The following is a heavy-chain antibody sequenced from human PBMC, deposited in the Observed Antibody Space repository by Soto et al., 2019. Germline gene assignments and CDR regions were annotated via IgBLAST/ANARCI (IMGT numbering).Heavy chain of an antibody. CDR1: GFTFSSYS. D-gene: IGHD6-13*01. CDR2: ISSSSSYI. CDR3: ARDHSSSWHDAFDI. V-gene: IGHV3-21*01. J-gene: IGHJ3*02. Sequence: EVQLVESGGGLVKPGGSLRLSCAASGFTFSSYSMNWVRQAPGKGLEWVSSISSSSSYIYYADSVKGRFTISRDNAKNSLYLQMNSLRAEDTAVYYCARDHSSSWHDAFDIWGQGTMVTVSS.